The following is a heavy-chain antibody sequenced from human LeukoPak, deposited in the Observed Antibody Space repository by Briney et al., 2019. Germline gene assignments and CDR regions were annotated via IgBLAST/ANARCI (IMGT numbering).Heavy chain of an antibody. D-gene: IGHD2-2*03. Sequence: SETLSLTCTVSGGSISSSSYYWGWIRQPPGKGLEWIGSIYYSGSTYYNPSLKSRVTISVDTSKNQFSLKLSSVTAADTAVHYSARHSFGYCSSTSCYMPDYWGQGTLVTVSS. J-gene: IGHJ4*02. CDR1: GGSISSSSYY. V-gene: IGHV4-39*01. CDR3: ARHSFGYCSSTSCYMPDY. CDR2: IYYSGST.